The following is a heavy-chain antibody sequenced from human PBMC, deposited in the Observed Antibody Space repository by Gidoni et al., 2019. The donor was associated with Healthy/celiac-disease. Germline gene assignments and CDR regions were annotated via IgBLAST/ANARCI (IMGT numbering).Heavy chain of an antibody. CDR3: AKDGQQLGPGYFDY. J-gene: IGHJ4*02. D-gene: IGHD6-13*01. V-gene: IGHV3-30*18. CDR1: GFPFSSYG. CDR2: ISYDGSNK. Sequence: QVQLVESGGGVVQPGRSLRLSCAASGFPFSSYGMHWVRQAPGKGLEWVAVISYDGSNKYYADSVKGRFTISRDNSKNTLYLQMNSLRAEDTAVYYCAKDGQQLGPGYFDYWGQGTLVTVSS.